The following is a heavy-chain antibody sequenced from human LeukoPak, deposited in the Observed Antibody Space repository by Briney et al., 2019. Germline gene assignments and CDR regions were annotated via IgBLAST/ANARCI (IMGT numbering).Heavy chain of an antibody. CDR2: ISWNSGSI. CDR1: GFTFDDYA. V-gene: IGHV3-9*01. J-gene: IGHJ3*02. D-gene: IGHD6-13*01. Sequence: PGRSLRLSCAASGFTFDDYAMHWVRQAPGKGLEWVSGISWNSGSIGYADSVKGRFTISRDNAKNSLYLQMNSLRAEDTAVYYCARPRIAAAGPFDAFDIWGQGTMVTVSS. CDR3: ARPRIAAAGPFDAFDI.